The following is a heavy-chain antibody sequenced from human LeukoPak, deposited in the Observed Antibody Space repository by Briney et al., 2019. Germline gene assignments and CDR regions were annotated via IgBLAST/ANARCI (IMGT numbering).Heavy chain of an antibody. CDR3: AKANGDFGVVITPGYFDY. V-gene: IGHV3-11*04. D-gene: IGHD3-3*01. CDR2: ISDSAGTI. CDR1: GFSFRDYY. Sequence: PGGSLRLSCAASGFSFRDYYMSWIRQAPGKGLEWVSYISDSAGTIYYADSVKGRFTISRDNAKSSLYLQMNSLRAEDTAVYYCAKANGDFGVVITPGYFDYWGQGTLVTVSS. J-gene: IGHJ4*02.